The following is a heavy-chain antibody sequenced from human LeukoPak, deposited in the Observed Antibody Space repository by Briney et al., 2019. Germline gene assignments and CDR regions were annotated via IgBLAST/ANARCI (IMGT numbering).Heavy chain of an antibody. Sequence: SETLSLTCVVSGGSVSGYYWGWIRQPPGRGLEWIGYVYYSGSTNYDPSLKSRVTISVDTSKNQFSLKLSSVTAADTAVYYCARGLRYFDWLLLQFDYWGQGTLVTVSS. D-gene: IGHD3-9*01. CDR3: ARGLRYFDWLLLQFDY. J-gene: IGHJ4*02. CDR1: GGSVSGYY. V-gene: IGHV4-59*02. CDR2: VYYSGST.